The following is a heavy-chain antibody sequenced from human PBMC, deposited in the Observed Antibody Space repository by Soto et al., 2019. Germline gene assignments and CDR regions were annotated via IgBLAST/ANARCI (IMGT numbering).Heavy chain of an antibody. CDR1: AFSSHHHA. V-gene: IGHV3-9*02. J-gene: IGHJ6*02. CDR2: IHWNNGAT. D-gene: IGHD3-16*01. Sequence: GGSLRLSCVASAFSSHHHAIHWVRQGPGKGLEWVSGIHWNNGATGYADSVKGRFTIFKDNVRNSVYLQMNSLRTDDTAFYYCTEDILPGGADVWGQGTTVTVSS. CDR3: TEDILPGGADV.